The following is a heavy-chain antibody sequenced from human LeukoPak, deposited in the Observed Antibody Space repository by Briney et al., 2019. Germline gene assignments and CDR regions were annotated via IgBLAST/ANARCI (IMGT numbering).Heavy chain of an antibody. CDR3: AKCGRVYDYVWGSYRLPEY. D-gene: IGHD3-16*02. J-gene: IGHJ4*02. Sequence: GGSLRLSCAASGFTFSSYWMSWVRQAPGKGLEWVANIRQDGSEKYYVDSVKGRFTISRDNAKNSLYLQMNSLRAEDAAVYYCAKCGRVYDYVWGSYRLPEYWGQGTLVTVSS. CDR1: GFTFSSYW. V-gene: IGHV3-7*03. CDR2: IRQDGSEK.